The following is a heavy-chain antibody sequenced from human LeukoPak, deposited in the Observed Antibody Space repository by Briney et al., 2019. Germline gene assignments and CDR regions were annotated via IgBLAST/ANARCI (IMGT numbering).Heavy chain of an antibody. CDR3: TRAYQQHLINWLDP. V-gene: IGHV3-74*03. CDR1: GFTFSNSW. Sequence: GGSLRLSCAASGFTFSNSWMHWVRQAPGKGLEWVARINSDGGNTAYADSVKGRLTISRDNAKNTLFLQMNSLRVEDAAEYYCTRAYQQHLINWLDPWSQGTLVTVSS. J-gene: IGHJ5*02. D-gene: IGHD2-2*01. CDR2: INSDGGNT.